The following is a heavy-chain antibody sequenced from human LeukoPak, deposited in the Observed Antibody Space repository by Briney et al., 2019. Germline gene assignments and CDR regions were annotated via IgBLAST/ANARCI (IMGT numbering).Heavy chain of an antibody. D-gene: IGHD6-19*01. CDR1: GFTFSSYG. CDR3: AKAIGHGSGWSFDY. CDR2: ISYDGGNK. V-gene: IGHV3-30*18. J-gene: IGHJ4*02. Sequence: GGSLRLSCAASGFTFSSYGMHWVRQAPGKGLEWVAVISYDGGNKYYADSVKGRFTISRDNSKNTLYLQMNSLRAEDTAVYYCAKAIGHGSGWSFDYWGQGTLVTVSS.